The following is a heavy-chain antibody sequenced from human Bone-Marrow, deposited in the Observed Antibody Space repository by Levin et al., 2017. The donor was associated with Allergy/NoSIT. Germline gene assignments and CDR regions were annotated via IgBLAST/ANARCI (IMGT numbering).Heavy chain of an antibody. CDR3: STLPLS. Sequence: GESLKISCAASGFTFSDAWMTWVRQAPGKGLEWVGRIKTESEGGTTDYADSVKGRFTISRDDSKNTVSQQMNSLKTEDTAVYYCSTLPLSWGQGTLVTVSS. CDR2: IKTESEGGTT. V-gene: IGHV3-15*01. D-gene: IGHD5/OR15-5a*01. J-gene: IGHJ4*02. CDR1: GFTFSDAW.